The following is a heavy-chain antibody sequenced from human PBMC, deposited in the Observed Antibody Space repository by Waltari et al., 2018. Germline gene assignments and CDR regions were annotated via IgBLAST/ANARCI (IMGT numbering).Heavy chain of an antibody. CDR3: ARGLSQYGATTGFDY. Sequence: QVQLQESGPGLVKPSGTLSLTCVVSGDSIHNNHSWSWVRQAPGKGLEWIGQIYGSGSTIYNPSVKSRVTISADNSKNQFSLTLKSVTAADTALYFCARGLSQYGATTGFDYWGQGTRVSVSS. V-gene: IGHV4-4*02. D-gene: IGHD3-9*01. J-gene: IGHJ4*02. CDR1: GDSIHNNHS. CDR2: IYGSGST.